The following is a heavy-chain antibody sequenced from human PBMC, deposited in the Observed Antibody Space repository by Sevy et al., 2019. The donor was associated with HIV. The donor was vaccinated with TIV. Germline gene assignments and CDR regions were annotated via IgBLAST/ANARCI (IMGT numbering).Heavy chain of an antibody. CDR2: ISYEGTET. V-gene: IGHV3-30-3*01. Sequence: GGSLRLSCAASGFAFSTHAMHWVRQAPGKGLEWVAVISYEGTETFYAASVEGRFTISRDKSKNMLSLKINSLRPEDTAVYYCARDGGNSVKWYPLYWGHGTLVTVSS. J-gene: IGHJ4*01. CDR1: GFAFSTHA. D-gene: IGHD5-12*01. CDR3: ARDGGNSVKWYPLY.